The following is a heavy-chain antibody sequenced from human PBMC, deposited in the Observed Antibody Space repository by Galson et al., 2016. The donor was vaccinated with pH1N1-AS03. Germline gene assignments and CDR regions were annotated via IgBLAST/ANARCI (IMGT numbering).Heavy chain of an antibody. CDR1: GFTVSGNY. CDR2: ISSGGNYK. J-gene: IGHJ3*02. V-gene: IGHV3-21*01. D-gene: IGHD3-22*01. Sequence: SLRLSCAASGFTVSGNYMSWVRQAPGKGLEWVSSISSGGNYKYYADSVKGRFTVSRDNAMNSLYLQMNSLRAEDTALYYCARSRSPDYYDSSTYRPDAFDIWGQGTMVTVSS. CDR3: ARSRSPDYYDSSTYRPDAFDI.